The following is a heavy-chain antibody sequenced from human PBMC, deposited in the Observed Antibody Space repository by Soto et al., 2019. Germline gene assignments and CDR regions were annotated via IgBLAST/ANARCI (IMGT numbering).Heavy chain of an antibody. CDR2: ISGSGGST. CDR3: AKRVSGSYPDRNLDY. CDR1: RFRFSHYV. Sequence: GGSLRISFAASRFRFSHYVMAWVRPAAWKGLEWVSAISGSGGSTYDADSVKGRFTISRDNSRNTLYVQINSLRAEDTAVYYCAKRVSGSYPDRNLDYWGQGILVTVSA. D-gene: IGHD1-26*01. V-gene: IGHV3-23*01. J-gene: IGHJ4*02.